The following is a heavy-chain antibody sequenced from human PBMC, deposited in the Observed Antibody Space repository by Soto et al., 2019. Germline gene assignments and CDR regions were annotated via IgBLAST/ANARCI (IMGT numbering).Heavy chain of an antibody. Sequence: SETLSLTCTGSGGSISSYYWSWIRQPPGKGLEWIGYIYYSGSTNYNPSLKSRVTISVDTSKNQFSLKLSSVTAADTAVYYCARNPPPTYYDILTGYTDYYYYMDVWGKGTTVTVSS. J-gene: IGHJ6*03. V-gene: IGHV4-59*01. CDR2: IYYSGST. CDR3: ARNPPPTYYDILTGYTDYYYYMDV. D-gene: IGHD3-9*01. CDR1: GGSISSYY.